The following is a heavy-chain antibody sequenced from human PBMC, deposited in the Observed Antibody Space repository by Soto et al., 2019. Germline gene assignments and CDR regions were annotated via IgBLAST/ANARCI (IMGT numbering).Heavy chain of an antibody. Sequence: GASVKVSCKASGGTFSSYAISWVRQAPGQGLEWMGGIIPIFGTANYAQKFQGRVTITADESTSTAYMELSSLRSEDTAVYYCVSDYYYDSSGYYSWGPFDYWGQGTLVTVSS. J-gene: IGHJ4*02. CDR2: IIPIFGTA. V-gene: IGHV1-69*13. CDR3: VSDYYYDSSGYYSWGPFDY. D-gene: IGHD3-22*01. CDR1: GGTFSSYA.